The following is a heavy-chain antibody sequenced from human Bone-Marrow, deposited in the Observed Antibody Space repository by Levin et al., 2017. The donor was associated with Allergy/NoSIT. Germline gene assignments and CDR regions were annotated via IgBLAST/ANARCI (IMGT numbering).Heavy chain of an antibody. CDR1: GFSLNNPRMG. D-gene: IGHD6-19*01. J-gene: IGHJ4*02. Sequence: SGPTLVKPTETLTLTCTVSGFSLNNPRMGVTWIRQPPGKALEWLAHIFSNDEKSYNTSLRSRLTISRDTSKGQVVRTLTNVDPVDTATYFCARRLGEIIAPDSWGQGTLVTVSS. CDR2: IFSNDEK. V-gene: IGHV2-26*01. CDR3: ARRLGEIIAPDS.